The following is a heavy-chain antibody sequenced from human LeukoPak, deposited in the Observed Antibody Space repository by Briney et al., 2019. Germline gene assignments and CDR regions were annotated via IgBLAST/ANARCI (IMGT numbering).Heavy chain of an antibody. D-gene: IGHD3-16*01. J-gene: IGHJ5*02. Sequence: RASVKVSRKSSGYTFTSYGISWVRQAPGQGLEWMGWISAYNGNTNYAQKLQGRVTMTTDTSTSAAYMELRSLRSDDTAVYYCARVFPYGWFDPWGQGTLVTVSS. CDR3: ARVFPYGWFDP. CDR1: GYTFTSYG. CDR2: ISAYNGNT. V-gene: IGHV1-18*01.